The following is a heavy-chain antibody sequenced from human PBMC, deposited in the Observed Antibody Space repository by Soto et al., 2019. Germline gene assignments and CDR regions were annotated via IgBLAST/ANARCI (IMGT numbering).Heavy chain of an antibody. D-gene: IGHD1-1*01. CDR3: ARERTGTTSMDV. J-gene: IGHJ6*02. Sequence: QVQLVQSGAEVKKPGASVKVSCKASGYTFTSYDINWVRQASGQGLEWMGWMNPNSGNTGYAQKFRGRVTMTRNTSISTAYMELSSLRSEDTAVYYCARERTGTTSMDVWGQGTTVTVSS. CDR1: GYTFTSYD. V-gene: IGHV1-8*01. CDR2: MNPNSGNT.